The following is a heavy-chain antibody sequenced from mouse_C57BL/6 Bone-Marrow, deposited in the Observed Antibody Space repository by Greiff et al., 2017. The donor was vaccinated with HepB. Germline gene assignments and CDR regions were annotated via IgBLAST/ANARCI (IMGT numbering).Heavy chain of an antibody. D-gene: IGHD3-2*02. CDR3: ARKRLRALYFDY. V-gene: IGHV1-82*01. J-gene: IGHJ2*01. CDR2: IYPGDGDT. Sequence: VQRVESGPELVKPGASVKISCKASGYAFSSSWMNWVKQRPGKGLEWIGRIYPGDGDTNYNGKFKGKATLTADKSSSTAYMQLSSLTSEDSAVYFCARKRLRALYFDYWGQGTTLTVSS. CDR1: GYAFSSSW.